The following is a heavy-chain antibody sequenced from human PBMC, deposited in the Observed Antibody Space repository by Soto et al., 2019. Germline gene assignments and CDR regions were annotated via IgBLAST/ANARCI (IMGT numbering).Heavy chain of an antibody. CDR1: GFSFSTSGVG. CDR2: IYWNDDR. D-gene: IGHD3-10*01. J-gene: IGHJ5*02. V-gene: IGHV2-5*01. Sequence: SGPTLVNPTQTLTLTCTFSGFSFSTSGVGVGWIRQPPGKALEWLALIYWNDDRRYSPSLKSRLTITKDTSRNQVFLTMTNMDPVDTATYYCVSGSFPNWFDPWGQGTLVTVSS. CDR3: VSGSFPNWFDP.